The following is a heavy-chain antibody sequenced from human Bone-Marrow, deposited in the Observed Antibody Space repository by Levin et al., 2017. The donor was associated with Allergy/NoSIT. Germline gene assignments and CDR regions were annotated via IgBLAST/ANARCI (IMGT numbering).Heavy chain of an antibody. Sequence: SVKVSCKASGDTFSSSGFSWVRQAPGQGLEWMGWIIPFFGTANFAQMFHDRVKITADKSTSTIYMEMTGLRSEDSAIYYCAGGPGASSCGGDCLLYGLDVWGQGTSVTVSS. V-gene: IGHV1-69*06. CDR1: GDTFSSSG. J-gene: IGHJ6*02. CDR3: AGGPGASSCGGDCLLYGLDV. CDR2: IIPFFGTA. D-gene: IGHD2-21*02.